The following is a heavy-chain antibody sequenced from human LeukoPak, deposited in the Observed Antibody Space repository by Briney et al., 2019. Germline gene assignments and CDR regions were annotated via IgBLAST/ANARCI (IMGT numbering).Heavy chain of an antibody. CDR3: AKDSVGAFDI. V-gene: IGHV3-48*01. CDR2: ISSSSSTV. Sequence: GGSLRLSCAASGFTFSSYNMNWVRQAPGKGLEWVSYISSSSSTVYYADSVKGRFTISRDNAKNSLYLQMNSLRAEDTAVYYCAKDSVGAFDIWGQGTMVTVSS. CDR1: GFTFSSYN. J-gene: IGHJ3*02.